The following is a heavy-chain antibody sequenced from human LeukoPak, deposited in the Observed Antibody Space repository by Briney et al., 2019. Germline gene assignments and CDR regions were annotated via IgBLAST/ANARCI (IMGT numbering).Heavy chain of an antibody. CDR3: ARRLRYSSSWYDLDY. D-gene: IGHD6-13*01. CDR1: GHTFTGYY. CDR2: MNPNSGNT. J-gene: IGHJ4*02. V-gene: IGHV1-8*03. Sequence: ASVKVSCKASGHTFTGYYMHWVRQATGQGLEWMGWMNPNSGNTGYAQKFQGRVTITRNTSISTAYMELSSLRSEDTAVYYCARRLRYSSSWYDLDYWGQGTLVTVSS.